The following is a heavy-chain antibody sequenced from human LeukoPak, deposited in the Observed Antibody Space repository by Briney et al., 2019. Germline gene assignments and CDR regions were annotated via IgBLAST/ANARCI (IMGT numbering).Heavy chain of an antibody. J-gene: IGHJ4*02. D-gene: IGHD3-22*01. Sequence: SETLSLTCTVSGYSISSGYYWGWIRQPPGKGLEWIGSIYHSGSTYYNPSLKSRVTISVDTSKNQFSLKLSSVTAADTAVYYCARTYYYDSSRYYDYWGQGTLVTVSS. V-gene: IGHV4-38-2*02. CDR1: GYSISSGYY. CDR3: ARTYYYDSSRYYDY. CDR2: IYHSGST.